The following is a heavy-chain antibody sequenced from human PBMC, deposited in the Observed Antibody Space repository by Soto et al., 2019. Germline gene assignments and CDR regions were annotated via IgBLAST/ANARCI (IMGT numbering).Heavy chain of an antibody. CDR2: ISSSSSYI. J-gene: IGHJ4*02. D-gene: IGHD2-8*01. CDR3: ARDGSRYCTNGVCYRDY. CDR1: GFTFSSYS. Sequence: EVQLVESGGGLVKPGGSLRLSCAASGFTFSSYSMNWVRQAPGKGLEWVSSISSSSSYIYYADSVKGRFTSSRYNAKNSLYLQMNSLRAEDTAVYYCARDGSRYCTNGVCYRDYWGQGTLVTVSS. V-gene: IGHV3-21*01.